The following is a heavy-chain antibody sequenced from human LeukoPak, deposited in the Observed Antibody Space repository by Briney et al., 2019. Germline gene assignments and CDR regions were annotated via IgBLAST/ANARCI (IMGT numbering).Heavy chain of an antibody. D-gene: IGHD6-13*01. Sequence: SVKVSCKASGGTFSSYAISWVRQAPGQGLEWMGRIIPIPGIANYAQKFQGRVTITADKSTSTAYMELSSLRSEDTAVYYCARGGSSSWYEGDYWGQGTLVTVSS. CDR2: IIPIPGIA. CDR3: ARGGSSSWYEGDY. CDR1: GGTFSSYA. V-gene: IGHV1-69*04. J-gene: IGHJ4*02.